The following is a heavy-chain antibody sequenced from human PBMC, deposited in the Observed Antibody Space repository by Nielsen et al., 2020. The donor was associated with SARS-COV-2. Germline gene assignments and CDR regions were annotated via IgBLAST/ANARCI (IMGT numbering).Heavy chain of an antibody. CDR3: ARSGGVDPSYWYFDL. CDR2: ISWNSVDI. J-gene: IGHJ2*01. D-gene: IGHD2-8*01. CDR1: GFPFDNYA. V-gene: IGHV3-9*01. Sequence: GGSLRLSCAASGFPFDNYAMHWVRRVPGKGLEWVSDISWNSVDIGYADSVKGRFTISRDNSKNTLYLQMNSLRAEDTAVYYCARSGGVDPSYWYFDLWGRGTLVTVSS.